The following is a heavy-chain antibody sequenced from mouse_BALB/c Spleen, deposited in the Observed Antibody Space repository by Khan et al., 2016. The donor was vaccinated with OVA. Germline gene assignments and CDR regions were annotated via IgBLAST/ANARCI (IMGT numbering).Heavy chain of an antibody. V-gene: IGHV2-9*02. J-gene: IGHJ3*01. Sequence: QVQLKQSGPGLVAPSQSLSIACTVSGFSLTSYGVHWVRQPPGKGLEWLGVIWAGGNTNYKSALMSRLSISKDTSKSQVFLKINSLQTDDTAMYYCARETGRAGVAYWGQGTLVTVSA. CDR3: ARETGRAGVAY. CDR2: IWAGGNT. CDR1: GFSLTSYG.